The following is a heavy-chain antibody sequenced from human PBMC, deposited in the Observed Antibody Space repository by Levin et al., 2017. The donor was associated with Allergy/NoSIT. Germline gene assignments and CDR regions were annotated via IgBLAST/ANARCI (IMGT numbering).Heavy chain of an antibody. CDR1: GFTFSSYW. J-gene: IGHJ6*02. V-gene: IGHV3-74*01. CDR3: ARGVRSLGDYYGMDV. Sequence: GGSLRLSCAASGFTFSSYWMHWVRQAPGKGLVWVSRINSDGSSTSYADSVKGRFTISRDNAKNTLYLQMNSLRAEDTAVYYCARGVRSLGDYYGMDVWGQGTTVTVSS. D-gene: IGHD3-3*01. CDR2: INSDGSST.